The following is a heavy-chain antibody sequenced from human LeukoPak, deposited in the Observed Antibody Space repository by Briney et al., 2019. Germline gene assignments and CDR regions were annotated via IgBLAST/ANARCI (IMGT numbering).Heavy chain of an antibody. J-gene: IGHJ4*02. D-gene: IGHD3-3*01. CDR2: ISGSGGST. CDR3: AKDRASIFGVVIPTGGFDY. CDR1: GFTFSSYA. Sequence: GGSLRLSCAASGFTFSSYAMSWVRQAPGKGLEWVSAISGSGGSTYYADSVKGRFTISRDNSKNALYLQMNSLRAEDTAVYYCAKDRASIFGVVIPTGGFDYWGQGTLVTVSS. V-gene: IGHV3-23*01.